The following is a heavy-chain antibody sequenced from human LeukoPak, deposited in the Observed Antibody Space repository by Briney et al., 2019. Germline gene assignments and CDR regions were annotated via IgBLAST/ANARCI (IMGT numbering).Heavy chain of an antibody. CDR3: AKVKGEVIGAFDI. CDR1: GFTFSSYA. D-gene: IGHD3-16*01. V-gene: IGHV3-23*01. J-gene: IGHJ3*02. Sequence: GGSLRLSCAASGFTFSSYAMSWVRQAPGKGLEWVSAISGSGGSTYYADSVKGRFTISRYNSKNTLYLQMNSLRAEDTAVYYCAKVKGEVIGAFDIWGQGTMVTVSS. CDR2: ISGSGGST.